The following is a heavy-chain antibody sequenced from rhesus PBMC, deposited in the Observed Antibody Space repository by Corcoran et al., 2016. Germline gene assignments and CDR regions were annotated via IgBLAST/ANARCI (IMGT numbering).Heavy chain of an antibody. CDR2: IYGNSART. V-gene: IGHV4S9*01. CDR3: ARYIGSGWLY. J-gene: IGHJ4*01. D-gene: IGHD6-31*01. CDR1: GGSIRNNWY. Sequence: QVQLQESGPGLVKPSETLSLTCDVSGGSIRNNWYWNWIRPPPGKGLGWIGNIYGNSARTNYNPSLRSRVTISKDAAKSQFALRLGSVTAADTAVYYCARYIGSGWLYWGQGALVTVSS.